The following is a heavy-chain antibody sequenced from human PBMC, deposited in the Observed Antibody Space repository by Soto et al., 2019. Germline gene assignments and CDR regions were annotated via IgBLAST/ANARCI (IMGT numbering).Heavy chain of an antibody. J-gene: IGHJ4*02. CDR1: GFIFSSYA. CDR3: ARGGGNSPFDY. V-gene: IGHV3-30*04. Sequence: GGSLRLSCAVSGFIFSSYAIHWVRHAPGKGLEWVTAISFDGSNKYYADSVKGRFTISRDNSKNTLFLEMSSLRTEDTAVYYCARGGGNSPFDYWGQGAQVTVSS. CDR2: ISFDGSNK. D-gene: IGHD1-26*01.